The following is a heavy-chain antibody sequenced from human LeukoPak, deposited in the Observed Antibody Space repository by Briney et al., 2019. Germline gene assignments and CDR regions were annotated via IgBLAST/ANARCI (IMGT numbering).Heavy chain of an antibody. J-gene: IGHJ4*02. D-gene: IGHD2-21*02. V-gene: IGHV1-58*01. CDR3: RIVVVTAPNYFDY. CDR1: GFTFTSSA. CDR2: IVVGSGNT. Sequence: SVKVSCKASGFTFTSSAVQWVRQARGQRLEWIGWIVVGSGNTNYAQKFQERVTITRDMSTSTAYMELSSLRSEDTAVYYCRIVVVTAPNYFDYWGQGTLVTVSS.